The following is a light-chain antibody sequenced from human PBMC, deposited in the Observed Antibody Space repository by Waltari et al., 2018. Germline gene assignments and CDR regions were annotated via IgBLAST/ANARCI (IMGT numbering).Light chain of an antibody. CDR3: QAWVRGYYHHV. J-gene: IGLJ1*01. CDR1: NIAAKT. V-gene: IGLV3-21*02. CDR2: DDT. Sequence: SYVLTQPPSVSVAPGQTARITCVGTNIAAKTVHWYQQKPGQAPVLVVFDDTDRPPGIPERFSGANSGNTATLASIRVGGAGEADYYCQAWVRGYYHHVFGAGTTVIVL.